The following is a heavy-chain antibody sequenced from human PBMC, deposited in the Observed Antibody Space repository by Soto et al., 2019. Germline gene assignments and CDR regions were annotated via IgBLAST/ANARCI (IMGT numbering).Heavy chain of an antibody. V-gene: IGHV4-34*01. CDR1: GGSFSGYY. J-gene: IGHJ5*02. CDR2: INHSGST. CDR3: ARGFRRALRT. Sequence: QVQLQQWGAGLLKPSETLSLTCAVYGGSFSGYYWSWIRQPPGKGLEWIGEINHSGSTNYNPSLKSRVTISVDTSKNQFSLKLSSVTAADTAVYYCARGFRRALRTWGQGTLVTVSS.